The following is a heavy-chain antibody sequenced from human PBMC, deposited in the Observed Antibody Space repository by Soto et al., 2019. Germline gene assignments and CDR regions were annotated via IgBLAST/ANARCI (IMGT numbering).Heavy chain of an antibody. D-gene: IGHD3-3*01. Sequence: PSETLSLTCTVSGGSISSSSYYWGWIRQPPGKGLEWIGSIYYSGSTYYNPSLKSRVTISVDTSKNQFSLKLSSVTAADTAVYYCAREWQTTVLLDYWGQGTLVTVSS. J-gene: IGHJ4*02. CDR1: GGSISSSSYY. CDR3: AREWQTTVLLDY. V-gene: IGHV4-39*01. CDR2: IYYSGST.